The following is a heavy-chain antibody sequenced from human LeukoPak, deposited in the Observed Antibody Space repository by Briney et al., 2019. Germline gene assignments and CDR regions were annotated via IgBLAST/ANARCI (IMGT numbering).Heavy chain of an antibody. CDR3: ASGIKDDYVWGSPRTYFDY. J-gene: IGHJ4*02. CDR1: GASISSGAFY. V-gene: IGHV4-31*03. CDR2: IYYNGGT. D-gene: IGHD3-16*01. Sequence: TLSLTCTVSGASISSGAFYCNWIRQHPGQGLEWIGYIYYNGGTYYNPSLKSRLSISVDTSKNQFSLKLSSVTAADTAVYYCASGIKDDYVWGSPRTYFDYWGQGALVTVST.